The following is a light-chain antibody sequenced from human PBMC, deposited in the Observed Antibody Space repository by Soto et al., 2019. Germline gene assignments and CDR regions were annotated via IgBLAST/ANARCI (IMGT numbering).Light chain of an antibody. CDR3: QQYNTWPRT. Sequence: EIVMTQSPATLSVPPGERATLSCRASQSVSTNFAWYQQKPGQAPRLLIYGASTRATAVPARFTASGSGTEFTLTISSLQSEDFAVYYGQQYNTWPRTFGQGIKVEV. CDR2: GAS. J-gene: IGKJ1*01. V-gene: IGKV3-15*01. CDR1: QSVSTN.